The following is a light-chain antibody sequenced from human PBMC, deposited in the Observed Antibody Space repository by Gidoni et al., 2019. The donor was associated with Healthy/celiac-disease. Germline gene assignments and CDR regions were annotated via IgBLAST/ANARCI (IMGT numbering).Light chain of an antibody. CDR3: QQSYSTRLT. CDR2: AAS. Sequence: DIQMNQSPSSLSASVGDRVTITCRASQSISSYLNWYQQKPGKAPKLLIYAASSLQSGVPSRFSGSGSGTDFTLTISSLQPEDFATYYCQQSYSTRLTFGGXTKVEIK. CDR1: QSISSY. J-gene: IGKJ4*01. V-gene: IGKV1-39*01.